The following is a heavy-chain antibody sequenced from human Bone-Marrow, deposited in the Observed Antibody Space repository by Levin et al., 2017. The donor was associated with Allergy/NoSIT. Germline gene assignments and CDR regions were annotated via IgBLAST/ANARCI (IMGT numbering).Heavy chain of an antibody. D-gene: IGHD2-2*01. CDR3: AKAYCRSLKCYLDS. Sequence: LSGGSLRLSCAASGFTFDDYAMHWVRQRPGKGLEWVSGLSWSGSSTAYVDSVEGRFTVSRDNAKNSLHLEMNSLRPEDTALYFCAKAYCRSLKCYLDSWGLGVLVTVSS. V-gene: IGHV3-9*01. J-gene: IGHJ4*02. CDR2: LSWSGSST. CDR1: GFTFDDYA.